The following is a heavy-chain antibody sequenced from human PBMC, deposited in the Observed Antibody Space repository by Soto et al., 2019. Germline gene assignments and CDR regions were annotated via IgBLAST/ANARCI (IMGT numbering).Heavy chain of an antibody. J-gene: IGHJ4*02. V-gene: IGHV3-30-3*01. CDR1: GFTFSSYA. Sequence: GGSLRLSCAASGFTFSSYAMHWVRQAPGEGLEWVAVISFHGTNKNYADSVKGRFTISRDNSNNTVFLEMNSLRPEDTAMYYCARDGRAYSGQDFLDFWGQVPHDPVSS. CDR3: ARDGRAYSGQDFLDF. CDR2: ISFHGTNK. D-gene: IGHD5-12*01.